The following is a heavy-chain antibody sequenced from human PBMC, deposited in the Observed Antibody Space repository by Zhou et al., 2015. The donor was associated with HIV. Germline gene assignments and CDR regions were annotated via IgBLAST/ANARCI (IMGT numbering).Heavy chain of an antibody. Sequence: QVQLVQSGAEVKKPGASVKVSCKASGYTFTSYYMHWVRQAPGQGLEWMGIINPSGGSTSYAQKFQGRVTMTRDTSTSTVYMELSSLRSEDTAVYYCARAFRDIVVVPAATTVFDYWGQGTLVTVSS. CDR1: GYTFTSYY. D-gene: IGHD2-2*01. V-gene: IGHV1-46*01. J-gene: IGHJ4*02. CDR3: ARAFRDIVVVPAATTVFDY. CDR2: INPSGGST.